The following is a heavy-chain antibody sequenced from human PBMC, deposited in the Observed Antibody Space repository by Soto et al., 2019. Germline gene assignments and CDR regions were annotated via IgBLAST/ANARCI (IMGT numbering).Heavy chain of an antibody. D-gene: IGHD2-8*02. CDR2: IYYSGST. CDR1: GGSISSYF. CDR3: ARDKITGLFDY. Sequence: SETLSLTCSVSGGSISSYFWSWIRQPPGKGLEWIGYIYYSGSTNYNPSLKSRVTISVDTSKNQFSLKLTSVTAADTAVYYCARDKITGLFDYWGQGTLVTVSS. J-gene: IGHJ4*02. V-gene: IGHV4-59*12.